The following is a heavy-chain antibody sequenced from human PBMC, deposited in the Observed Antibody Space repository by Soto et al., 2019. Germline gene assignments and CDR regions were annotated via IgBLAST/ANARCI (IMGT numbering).Heavy chain of an antibody. CDR2: IYPSVSS. CDR1: GFAISRGYY. CDR3: AREKVGTTFFDN. V-gene: IGHV4-38-2*02. Sequence: PSETLSLTCRASGFAISRGYYWSWVRQPPGKGLEWIGSIYPSVSSYHNPSLATRLRLSIDTSKNQFTLNLTSVTAADTALYFCAREKVGTTFFDNWGQGIQVTVSS. J-gene: IGHJ4*02. D-gene: IGHD1-1*01.